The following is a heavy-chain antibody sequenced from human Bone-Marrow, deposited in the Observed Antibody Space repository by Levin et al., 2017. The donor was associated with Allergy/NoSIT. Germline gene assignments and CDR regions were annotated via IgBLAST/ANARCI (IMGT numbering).Heavy chain of an antibody. D-gene: IGHD3-3*01. Sequence: SCAASGFTFDDYAMDWVRQAPGKGLEWVSGISGNSGSVGYADSVRGRFTISRDNTKKSLYLQMNNLRAEDTALYYCAKDITGSRYYFDSWGQGTPVTVSS. CDR3: AKDITGSRYYFDS. CDR1: GFTFDDYA. V-gene: IGHV3-9*01. J-gene: IGHJ4*02. CDR2: ISGNSGSV.